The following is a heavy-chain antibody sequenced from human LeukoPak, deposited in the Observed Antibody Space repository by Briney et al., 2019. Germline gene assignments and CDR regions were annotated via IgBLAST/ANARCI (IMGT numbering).Heavy chain of an antibody. V-gene: IGHV1-18*01. Sequence: ASVKVSCKASGYTFTSYGIIWVRQAPGQGLEWMGWISGYNGNTNYAQRLQGRVTVTTDTSTSTAYMELRSLRSDDTAVYYCAREGGNFFNYWGQGTLVTVSS. CDR3: AREGGNFFNY. D-gene: IGHD1-26*01. CDR2: ISGYNGNT. J-gene: IGHJ4*02. CDR1: GYTFTSYG.